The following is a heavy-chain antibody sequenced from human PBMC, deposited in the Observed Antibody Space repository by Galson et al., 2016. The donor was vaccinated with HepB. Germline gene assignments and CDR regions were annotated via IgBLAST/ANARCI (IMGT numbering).Heavy chain of an antibody. CDR2: INHSGNT. Sequence: SETLSLTCAVSGASISSMNWWSWVHQPPGKGLEWIGEINHSGNTNYNPSLKSRVTISVDMSKNQFSLKLSSVTAADTAVYYCARGKLELRVSGSWGQGTLVTVSS. V-gene: IGHV4-4*02. CDR1: GASISSMNW. J-gene: IGHJ5*02. CDR3: ARGKLELRVSGS. D-gene: IGHD1-7*01.